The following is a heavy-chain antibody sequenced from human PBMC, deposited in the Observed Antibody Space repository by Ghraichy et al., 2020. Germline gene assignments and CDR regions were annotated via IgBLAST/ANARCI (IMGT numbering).Heavy chain of an antibody. CDR1: GGTFSSYA. Sequence: SVKVSCKASGGTFSSYAISWVRQAPGQGLEWMGGIIPIFGTANYAQKFQGRVTITADESTSTAYMELSSLRSEDTAVYYCARVNIAVAEIDAFDIWGQGTMVTDSS. CDR2: IIPIFGTA. J-gene: IGHJ3*02. D-gene: IGHD6-19*01. V-gene: IGHV1-69*13. CDR3: ARVNIAVAEIDAFDI.